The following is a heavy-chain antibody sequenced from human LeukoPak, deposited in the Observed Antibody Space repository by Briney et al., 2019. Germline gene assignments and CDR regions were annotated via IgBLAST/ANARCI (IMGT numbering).Heavy chain of an antibody. D-gene: IGHD6-19*01. V-gene: IGHV4-59*08. Sequence: PSETLSLTCSVSGSSISNYYWSWIRQSPGEGLEWLGYIYSTGSTDYNPSLKSRVPISVEMSRNQFSLRLSSVTAADTALYFCTRHEGLAIPFDYWGQGTLVRVPS. CDR2: IYSTGST. J-gene: IGHJ4*02. CDR1: GSSISNYY. CDR3: TRHEGLAIPFDY.